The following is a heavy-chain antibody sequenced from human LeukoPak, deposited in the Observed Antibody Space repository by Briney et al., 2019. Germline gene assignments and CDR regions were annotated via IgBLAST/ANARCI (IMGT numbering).Heavy chain of an antibody. CDR2: IYYSGST. V-gene: IGHV4-59*12. CDR3: ARDVYSSGWIDY. J-gene: IGHJ4*02. Sequence: SETLSLTCTVSGGSISSYYWSWIRQPPEKGLEWIGYIYYSGSTNYNPSLKSRVTISVDTSKNQFSLKLSSVTAADTAVYYCARDVYSSGWIDYWGQGTLVTISS. D-gene: IGHD6-19*01. CDR1: GGSISSYY.